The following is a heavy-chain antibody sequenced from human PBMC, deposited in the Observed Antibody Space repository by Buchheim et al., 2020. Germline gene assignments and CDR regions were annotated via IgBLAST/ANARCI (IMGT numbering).Heavy chain of an antibody. J-gene: IGHJ4*02. CDR3: ARDPLKLSGSFYFDN. CDR2: TYYRSKGYN. D-gene: IGHD1-26*01. V-gene: IGHV6-1*01. Sequence: QVQLQQSGPGLVKPSQTLSLTCAISGDSVSSNSVTWNWIRQSPSRGLEWLGRTYYRSKGYNNYAVSVKSRITVSPYTSKNPFSLHLNSVTPEDTAVYYCARDPLKLSGSFYFDNWGQG. CDR1: GDSVSSNSVT.